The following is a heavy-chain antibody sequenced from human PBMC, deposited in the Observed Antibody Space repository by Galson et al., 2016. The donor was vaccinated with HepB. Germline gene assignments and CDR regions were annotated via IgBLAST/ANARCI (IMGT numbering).Heavy chain of an antibody. CDR3: AKDEIGDFPDYFDY. Sequence: SLRLSCAASGFTFSSNTMNWVRQAPGKGLEWVSGISGSGGITYYADSVKGRFTISRDNSKNTLYLQMNSLRDEDTAVYYCAKDEIGDFPDYFDYWGQGTLVTVSS. CDR1: GFTFSSNT. CDR2: ISGSGGIT. J-gene: IGHJ4*02. D-gene: IGHD2/OR15-2a*01. V-gene: IGHV3-23*01.